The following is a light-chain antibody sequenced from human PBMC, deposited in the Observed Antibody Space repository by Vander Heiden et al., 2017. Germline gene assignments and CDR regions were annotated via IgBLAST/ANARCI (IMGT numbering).Light chain of an antibody. J-gene: IGLJ2*01. CDR3: QSADSSDTYRVI. CDR2: KDN. Sequence: SYELTQPHLVSVSPGQTANITCSGDALPKHYAYRYQQRPGQATVLIIYKDNERPSGSPERFSGYSSGTTVTLAISGVQAEDEADYYCQSADSSDTYRVIFGGGTKLTVL. V-gene: IGLV3-25*03. CDR1: ALPKHY.